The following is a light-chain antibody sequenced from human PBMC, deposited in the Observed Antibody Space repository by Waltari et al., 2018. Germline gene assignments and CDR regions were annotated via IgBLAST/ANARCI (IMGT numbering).Light chain of an antibody. Sequence: QVVLTQSSSASASRGASVKLTCTLSSGHSNYAIPWHQQQPGKGPRFLMKVHSGGTQFKGDGIPDRFTGSSSGSERYLTISSLQSDDEADYYCQTWGTGVHVVFGGGTKLTVL. CDR2: VHSGGTQ. J-gene: IGLJ2*01. V-gene: IGLV4-69*01. CDR3: QTWGTGVHVV. CDR1: SGHSNYA.